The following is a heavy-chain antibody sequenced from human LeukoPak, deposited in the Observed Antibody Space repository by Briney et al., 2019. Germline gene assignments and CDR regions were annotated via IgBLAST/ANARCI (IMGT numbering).Heavy chain of an antibody. J-gene: IGHJ4*02. Sequence: GGSLRLSCAASGFTFSNYWMNWVRQAPGKGLEWVSSITSSSNSIYYADSVKGRFTISRDNAKNSLFLQMSSLRDEDTAVYYCARGSVTMIAPGDYWGQGTLVTVSS. CDR2: ITSSSNSI. CDR1: GFTFSNYW. V-gene: IGHV3-21*01. CDR3: ARGSVTMIAPGDY. D-gene: IGHD3-22*01.